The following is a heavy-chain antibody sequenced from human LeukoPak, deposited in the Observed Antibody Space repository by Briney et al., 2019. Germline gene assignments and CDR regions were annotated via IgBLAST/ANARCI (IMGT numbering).Heavy chain of an antibody. J-gene: IGHJ2*01. D-gene: IGHD6-13*01. CDR3: ARTAAAGTFQTLRYWYFDL. CDR2: INPSGGST. V-gene: IGHV1-46*01. CDR1: GYTFTSYY. Sequence: ASVKVSCKASGYTFTSYYMHWVRQAPGQGLEWMGIINPSGGSTSYAQKFQGRVTMTRDTSTSTVYMELSSLRSEDTAVYYCARTAAAGTFQTLRYWYFDLWGRGTLVTVSS.